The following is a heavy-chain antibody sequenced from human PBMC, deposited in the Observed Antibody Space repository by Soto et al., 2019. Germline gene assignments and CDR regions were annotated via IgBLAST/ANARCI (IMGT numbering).Heavy chain of an antibody. CDR2: ISGSGGST. J-gene: IGHJ6*02. CDR3: AKTPTYCSSTSCYEWWDYYSYGLDV. V-gene: IGHV3-23*01. D-gene: IGHD2-2*01. Sequence: GGSLRLSCAASGFTFSSYAMSWVRQAPGKGLEWVSGISGSGGSTHYADSVKGRFTISRDNSKNTLYLQMSSLRAEDTALYYCAKTPTYCSSTSCYEWWDYYSYGLDVWGQGTTVTVSS. CDR1: GFTFSSYA.